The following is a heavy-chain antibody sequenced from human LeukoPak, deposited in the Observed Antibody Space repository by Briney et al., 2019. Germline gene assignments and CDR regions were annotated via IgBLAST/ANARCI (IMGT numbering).Heavy chain of an antibody. CDR2: ISAYNGNT. CDR3: ARDLNRYFDWLLHLDY. J-gene: IGHJ4*02. D-gene: IGHD3-9*01. Sequence: ASVKVSCKASGYTFTSYGMSWVRQAPGQGLEWMGWISAYNGNTNYAQKLQGRVTMTTDTSTSTAYMELRSLRSDDTAVYYCARDLNRYFDWLLHLDYWGQGTLVTVSS. V-gene: IGHV1-18*04. CDR1: GYTFTSYG.